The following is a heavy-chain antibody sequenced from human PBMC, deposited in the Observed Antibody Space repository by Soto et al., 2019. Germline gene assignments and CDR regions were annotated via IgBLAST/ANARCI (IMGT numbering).Heavy chain of an antibody. V-gene: IGHV3-30*03. CDR1: GFTFSEYG. CDR2: ISYDGNTK. J-gene: IGHJ6*02. Sequence: QVQLVESGGGVVQPGMSLRLSCEASGFTFSEYGMHWVRQAPGKGLEWVAYISYDGNTKYYEDSVKGRFTISRDNSKNGLFLQMSTLRAEDTAVYFCARVTGGVRGFVVYGMDVWGQGTTVTVSS. D-gene: IGHD2-8*02. CDR3: ARVTGGVRGFVVYGMDV.